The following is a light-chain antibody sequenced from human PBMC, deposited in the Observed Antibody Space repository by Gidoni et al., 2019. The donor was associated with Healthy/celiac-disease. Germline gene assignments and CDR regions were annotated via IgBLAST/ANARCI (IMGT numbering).Light chain of an antibody. J-gene: IGKJ3*01. CDR1: QSLLHSNGYNY. CDR2: LGS. Sequence: DIVMTQSPLSLPVTPGEPASISCRSSQSLLHSNGYNYLDWYLPKPGQSPQLLIYLGSNRASGVPYRFSGSGSGTDFTLKISRVEAEDVGVYYCMQALQTPRTFGPGTKVDIK. V-gene: IGKV2-28*01. CDR3: MQALQTPRT.